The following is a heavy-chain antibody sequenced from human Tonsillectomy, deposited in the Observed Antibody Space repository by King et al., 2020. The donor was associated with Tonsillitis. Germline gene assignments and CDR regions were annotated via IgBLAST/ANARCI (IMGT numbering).Heavy chain of an antibody. CDR2: ISYDGSNK. CDR1: GFTFSSYA. Sequence: VQLVESGGGVVQPGRSLRLSCAASGFTFSSYAMHWVRQAPGKGLEWGAVISYDGSNKYYADSVKGRFTISRDNSKNTLYLQMNSLRAEDTAVYYCARDYWKNAFDIWGQGTMVTVSS. J-gene: IGHJ3*02. V-gene: IGHV3-30-3*01. CDR3: ARDYWKNAFDI. D-gene: IGHD1-1*01.